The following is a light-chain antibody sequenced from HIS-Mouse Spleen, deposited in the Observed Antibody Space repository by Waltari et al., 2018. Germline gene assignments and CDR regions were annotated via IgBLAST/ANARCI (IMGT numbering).Light chain of an antibody. CDR1: SSDVGSYNL. CDR3: CSYAGSSTFVV. Sequence: QSALTQPASVSGSPGQSITISCTGTSSDVGSYNLVSGYQQHPGKAPKLMIYEGSKRPSGVSNRFSGSKSGNTASLTISGLQAEDEADYYCCSYAGSSTFVVFGGGTKLTVL. CDR2: EGS. J-gene: IGLJ2*01. V-gene: IGLV2-23*03.